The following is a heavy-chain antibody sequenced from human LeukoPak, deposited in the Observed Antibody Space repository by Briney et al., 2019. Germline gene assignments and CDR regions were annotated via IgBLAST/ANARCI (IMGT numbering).Heavy chain of an antibody. CDR1: GYTFTSYG. CDR3: ARDKRGWYFDY. Sequence: ASVKVSCKASGYTFTSYGISWVRQAPGQGLEWMGWISPYNGNTNYAQNLQGRVTMTTDTSTSTAYMELRSLRSDDTAVYYCARDKRGWYFDYWGQGTLVTVSS. V-gene: IGHV1-18*01. CDR2: ISPYNGNT. J-gene: IGHJ4*02. D-gene: IGHD6-19*01.